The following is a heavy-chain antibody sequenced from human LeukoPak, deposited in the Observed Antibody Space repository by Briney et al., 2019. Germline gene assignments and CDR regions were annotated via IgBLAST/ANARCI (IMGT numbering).Heavy chain of an antibody. V-gene: IGHV4-59*08. D-gene: IGHD1-26*01. J-gene: IGHJ4*02. CDR1: GGSISSYY. Sequence: PSETLSLTCTVSGGSISSYYWSWIRQPPGKGLEWIGYIYYSGSTNYNPSLKSRVTISVDTSKIQFSLKLSSVTAADTAVYYCARGARRGGSYYFEYWGQGTLVTVSS. CDR3: ARGARRGGSYYFEY. CDR2: IYYSGST.